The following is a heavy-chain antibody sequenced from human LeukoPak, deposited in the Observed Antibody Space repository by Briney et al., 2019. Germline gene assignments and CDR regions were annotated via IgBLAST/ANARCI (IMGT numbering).Heavy chain of an antibody. CDR2: IKQDGSEK. CDR3: ARARAAAGTLWFDP. D-gene: IGHD6-13*01. V-gene: IGHV3-7*01. CDR1: GFTFSGYW. J-gene: IGHJ5*02. Sequence: GGSLRLSCAASGFTFSGYWMSWVRQAPGKGLEWVANIKQDGSEKYYVDSVKGRFTISRDNAKNSLYLQMNSLRAEDTAVYYCARARAAAGTLWFDPWGQGTLVTVSS.